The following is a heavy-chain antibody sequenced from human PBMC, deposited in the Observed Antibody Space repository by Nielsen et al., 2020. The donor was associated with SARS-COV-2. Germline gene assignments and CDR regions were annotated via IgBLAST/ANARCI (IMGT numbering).Heavy chain of an antibody. D-gene: IGHD3-3*01. V-gene: IGHV1-3*01. J-gene: IGHJ6*03. CDR3: ARVQETIFGVAPALDYYYYYMDV. CDR2: INAGNGNT. Sequence: WVRQAPGQRLEWMGWINAGNGNTKYSRKFQGRVTITRDTSASTAYMELSSLRSEDTAVYYCARVQETIFGVAPALDYYYYYMDVWGKGTTVTVSS.